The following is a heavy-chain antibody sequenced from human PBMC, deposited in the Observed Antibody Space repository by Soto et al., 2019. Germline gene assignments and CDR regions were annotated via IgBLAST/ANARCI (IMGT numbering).Heavy chain of an antibody. V-gene: IGHV4-4*07. J-gene: IGHJ4*02. Sequence: PSETLSLTCTVSGGSIADYSWVWIRQPAGKGLEWIGRIFSSGSTNYNPSLKGRITMSLDTSKNQFSLKLNSATATDTAVYFCAREVGATARAFDYWGQGSLVTVSS. CDR1: GGSIADYS. D-gene: IGHD1-26*01. CDR2: IFSSGST. CDR3: AREVGATARAFDY.